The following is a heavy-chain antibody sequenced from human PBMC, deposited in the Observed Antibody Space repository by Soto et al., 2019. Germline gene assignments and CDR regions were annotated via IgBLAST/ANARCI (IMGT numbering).Heavy chain of an antibody. Sequence: ASVKVSCKASGFTFTSSAVQWVRQARGQRLEWIGWIVVGSGNTNYAQKFQERVTITRDMSTSTAYMELSSLRSEDTAVYYCAAPKYNWNDNDYYYYYMDVWGKGTTVTVSS. CDR3: AAPKYNWNDNDYYYYYMDV. D-gene: IGHD1-1*01. CDR1: GFTFTSSA. CDR2: IVVGSGNT. V-gene: IGHV1-58*01. J-gene: IGHJ6*03.